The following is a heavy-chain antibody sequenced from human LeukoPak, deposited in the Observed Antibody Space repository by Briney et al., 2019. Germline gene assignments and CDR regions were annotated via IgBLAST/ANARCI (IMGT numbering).Heavy chain of an antibody. CDR3: AKNYASGRGVPYGMDV. CDR2: ISGISGSTT. V-gene: IGHV3-23*01. Sequence: GGSLRLSCAASGLTFSYYAMSWVRQAPGKGLEWVSAISGISGSTTIYAESVKGRFTVSRDNSQSTLYLQMNSLRVEDTAVYFCAKNYASGRGVPYGMDVWGQGTTVTVAS. J-gene: IGHJ6*02. CDR1: GLTFSYYA. D-gene: IGHD3-10*01.